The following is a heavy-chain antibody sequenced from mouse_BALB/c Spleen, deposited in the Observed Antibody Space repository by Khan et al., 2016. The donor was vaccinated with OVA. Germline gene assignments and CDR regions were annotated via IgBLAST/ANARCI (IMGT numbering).Heavy chain of an antibody. Sequence: EVQLQESGPSLVKPSQTLSLTCSVAGDSITSGFWNWIRKFPGNKLEYMGYISSSGATYYSPSLKSRISITRDTSNNQYYLQLNSVTTEDTATDDDARWADRYDGYFDVWGAGTTVTVSS. D-gene: IGHD2-14*01. CDR1: GDSITSGF. J-gene: IGHJ1*01. V-gene: IGHV3-8*02. CDR3: ARWADRYDGYFDV. CDR2: ISSSGAT.